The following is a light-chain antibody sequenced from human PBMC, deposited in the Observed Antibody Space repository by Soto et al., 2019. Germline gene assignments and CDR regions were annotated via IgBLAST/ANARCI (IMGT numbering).Light chain of an antibody. CDR2: AAS. CDR1: QGIGNY. J-gene: IGKJ1*01. Sequence: DIQTTQSPSSLSAFVGDRVTITCRASQGIGNYLVWYQQKPGKVPKVLIYAASSLQSGVTSRFSGSGSETEFTLTISSLQPEDVATYYCQKYNSAPWTFGPGTKVEIK. V-gene: IGKV1-27*01. CDR3: QKYNSAPWT.